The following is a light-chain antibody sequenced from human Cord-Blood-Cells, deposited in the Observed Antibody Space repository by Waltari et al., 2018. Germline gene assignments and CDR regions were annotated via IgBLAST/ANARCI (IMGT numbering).Light chain of an antibody. CDR2: QDS. CDR1: QLGDKY. J-gene: IGLJ2*01. CDR3: QAWDSSTVV. Sequence: YELTQPPSVSVSPGQTASITCPGDQLGDKYACWYQQKPGQSPVLVIYQDSKRPSGIPERFSGSNSGNTATLTISGTQAMDEADYYCQAWDSSTVVFGGGTKLTVL. V-gene: IGLV3-1*01.